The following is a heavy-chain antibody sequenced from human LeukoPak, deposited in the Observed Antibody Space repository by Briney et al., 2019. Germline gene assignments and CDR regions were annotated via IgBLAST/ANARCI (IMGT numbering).Heavy chain of an antibody. CDR1: GYTFTGYY. CDR3: ARDSAYDSSGYYYY. CDR2: INPNSGGT. V-gene: IGHV1-2*02. J-gene: IGHJ4*02. Sequence: ASVKVSCKASGYTFTGYYMHWVRQAPGQGLGWMGWINPNSGGTNYAQKFQGRVTMTRDTSISTAYMELSRLRSDDTAVYYCARDSAYDSSGYYYYWGQGTLVTVSS. D-gene: IGHD3-22*01.